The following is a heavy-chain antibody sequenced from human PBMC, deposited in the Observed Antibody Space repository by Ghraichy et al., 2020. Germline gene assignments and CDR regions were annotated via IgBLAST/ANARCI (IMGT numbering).Heavy chain of an antibody. J-gene: IGHJ4*02. D-gene: IGHD2-2*01. CDR1: GYIFTGYY. CDR3: ARDTAAARELMGY. CDR2: INPNSGGT. V-gene: IGHV1-2*02. Sequence: ASVKVSCKASGYIFTGYYMHWVRQAPGQGLEWMGWINPNSGGTNYAQKFQGRVTMTRDTSISTAYMELSRLRSDDTAVYYCARDTAAARELMGYWGQGTLVTVSS.